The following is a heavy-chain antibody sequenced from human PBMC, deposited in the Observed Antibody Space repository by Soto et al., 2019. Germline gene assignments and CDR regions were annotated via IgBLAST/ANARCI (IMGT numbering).Heavy chain of an antibody. Sequence: GGSLRLSCAASGFTFSSYAMSWVRQAPGKGLECVSAISGSGGSTYYADSVKGRFTISRDNSKNTLYLQMNSLRAEDTAVYYCAKSYDFGGPYYYYYMDVWGKGTTVTVSS. J-gene: IGHJ6*03. CDR3: AKSYDFGGPYYYYYMDV. V-gene: IGHV3-23*01. D-gene: IGHD5-12*01. CDR1: GFTFSSYA. CDR2: ISGSGGST.